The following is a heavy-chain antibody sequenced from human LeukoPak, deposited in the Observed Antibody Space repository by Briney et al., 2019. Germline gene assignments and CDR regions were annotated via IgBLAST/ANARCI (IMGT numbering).Heavy chain of an antibody. J-gene: IGHJ4*02. CDR3: ASLQRWLQT. CDR2: ISSSGSTI. D-gene: IGHD5-24*01. Sequence: PGGSLRLSCAASGFTFSSYEMNWVRQAPGKGLEWVSYISSSGSTIYYADSVKGRFTISRDNAKNSLYLRMNSLRAEDTAVYYCASLQRWLQTWGQGTLVTVSS. V-gene: IGHV3-48*03. CDR1: GFTFSSYE.